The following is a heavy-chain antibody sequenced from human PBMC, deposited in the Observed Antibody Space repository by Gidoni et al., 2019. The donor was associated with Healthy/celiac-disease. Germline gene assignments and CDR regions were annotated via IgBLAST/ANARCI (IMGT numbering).Heavy chain of an antibody. D-gene: IGHD1-1*01. CDR2: INHSGST. V-gene: IGHV4-34*01. CDR1: GESFSGYY. CDR3: ATTLWN. Sequence: QVQLQQWGAGLLKPSETLSLTCAVYGESFSGYYWSWIRQPPGKGLEWIGEINHSGSTNYNPSLKSRVTISVDTSKNQFSLKLSSVTAADTAVYYCATTLWNWGQGTLVTVSS. J-gene: IGHJ4*02.